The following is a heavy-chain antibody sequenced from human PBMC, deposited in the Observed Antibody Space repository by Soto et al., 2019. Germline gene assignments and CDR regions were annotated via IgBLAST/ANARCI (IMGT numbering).Heavy chain of an antibody. CDR3: PADPTYYYLAY. CDR2: ISGSGTTI. J-gene: IGHJ4*02. V-gene: IGHV3-11*01. CDR1: GFTFSDHY. Sequence: GGSLRLSCAASGFTFSDHYMTWIRQAPGKGLEWVSKISGSGTTIYYADSVKGRFTVSRDNAKNSLYLQMDSLRAEDTAVYYLPADPTYYYLAYWGQGTLVTVSS. D-gene: IGHD3-10*01.